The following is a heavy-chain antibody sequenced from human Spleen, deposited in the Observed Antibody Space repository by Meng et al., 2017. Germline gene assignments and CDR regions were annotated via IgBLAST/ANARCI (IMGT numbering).Heavy chain of an antibody. CDR2: ISYDGSTK. V-gene: IGHV3-30*01. CDR1: GFTFYYYW. Sequence: LSLTCAASGFTFYYYWMNWVRQAPGKGLEWVAVISYDGSTKYYADSVKGRFTISRDNFKNTLYLQMNSLRAEDTAVYYSVRDRGRDGYNNPDYWGQGTLVTVSS. J-gene: IGHJ4*02. D-gene: IGHD5-24*01. CDR3: VRDRGRDGYNNPDY.